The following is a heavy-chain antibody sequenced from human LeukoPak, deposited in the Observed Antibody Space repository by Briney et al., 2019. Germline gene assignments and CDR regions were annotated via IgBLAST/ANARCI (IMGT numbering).Heavy chain of an antibody. J-gene: IGHJ4*02. Sequence: NPGGSLRLSCAASGFTFSSYSMNWVRQAPGKGLEWVSSISSSSSYIYYADSVKGRFTISRDNAKNSLYLQMNSLRAEDTAVYYCARERMWSSSWQHEGFDYWGQGTLVTVSS. CDR1: GFTFSSYS. CDR2: ISSSSSYI. D-gene: IGHD6-13*01. V-gene: IGHV3-21*01. CDR3: ARERMWSSSWQHEGFDY.